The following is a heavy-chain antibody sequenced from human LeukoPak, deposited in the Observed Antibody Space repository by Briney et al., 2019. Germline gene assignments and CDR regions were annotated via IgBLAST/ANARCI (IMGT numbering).Heavy chain of an antibody. D-gene: IGHD6-13*01. J-gene: IGHJ4*02. V-gene: IGHV3-20*04. CDR1: GFNFDDYV. CDR3: AKDHGPNYSGNWSD. Sequence: GGSLRLSCAASGFNFDDYVMNWVRQVPGKGLEWVSGINRNSGKIAYGDSVKGRFTISRDNAKNTLYLQMNSLRAEDTAVYYCAKDHGPNYSGNWSDWGQGTLVTVSS. CDR2: INRNSGKI.